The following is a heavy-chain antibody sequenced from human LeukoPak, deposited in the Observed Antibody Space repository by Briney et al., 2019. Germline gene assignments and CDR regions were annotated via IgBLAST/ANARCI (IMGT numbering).Heavy chain of an antibody. CDR2: IYYSGST. CDR3: ARSRHFSDFWSGTVTRYFDY. CDR1: GGSISSYY. V-gene: IGHV4-39*01. Sequence: SETLSLTCTVSGGSISSYYWGWIRQPPGKGLEWIGSIYYSGSTYYNPSLKSRVTISVDTSKNQFSLKLSSVTAADTAVYYCARSRHFSDFWSGTVTRYFDYWGQGTLVTVSS. J-gene: IGHJ4*02. D-gene: IGHD3-3*01.